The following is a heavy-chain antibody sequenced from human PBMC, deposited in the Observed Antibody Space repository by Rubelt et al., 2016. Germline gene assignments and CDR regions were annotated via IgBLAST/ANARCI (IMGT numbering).Heavy chain of an antibody. D-gene: IGHD3-22*01. J-gene: IGHJ4*02. V-gene: IGHV3-30*07. CDR2: ISYDGSEK. CDR3: AKADDSSGYYVTWGAYYFDY. Sequence: WVAVISYDGSEKYYADSVKGRFTISRDNSRDTLYLQIDSLRADDTAVYYCAKADDSSGYYVTWGAYYFDYWGQGTLVTVSS.